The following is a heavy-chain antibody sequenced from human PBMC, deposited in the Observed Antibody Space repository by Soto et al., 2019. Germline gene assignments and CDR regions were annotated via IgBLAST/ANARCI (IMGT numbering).Heavy chain of an antibody. CDR3: AKGLIAAACWFDP. CDR1: GFTFSSYA. D-gene: IGHD6-13*01. V-gene: IGHV3-23*01. J-gene: IGHJ5*02. Sequence: EVQLLESGGGLVQPGGSLRLSCAASGFTFSSYAMSWGRQAPGKGLEWVSAIIGSGGSTYYADSVQSRFTISRDNSKNTLYLQMNSLRAEDTAVYYCAKGLIAAACWFDPWGQGTLVTVSS. CDR2: IIGSGGST.